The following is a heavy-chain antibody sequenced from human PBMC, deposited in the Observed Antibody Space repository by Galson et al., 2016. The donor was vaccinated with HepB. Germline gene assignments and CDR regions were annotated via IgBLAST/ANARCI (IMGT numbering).Heavy chain of an antibody. D-gene: IGHD6-19*01. CDR2: INGGSA. CDR1: GFTLNSFA. V-gene: IGHV3-23*01. Sequence: LRLSCAASGFTLNSFAMSWVRQAPGKGLEWVSAINGGSAHYADSVQGRFTISRDTSKNTLYLEMNSLRAEDTAIYYCARAFRYGTGWYGRNDCWGQGTLVTVSS. CDR3: ARAFRYGTGWYGRNDC. J-gene: IGHJ4*02.